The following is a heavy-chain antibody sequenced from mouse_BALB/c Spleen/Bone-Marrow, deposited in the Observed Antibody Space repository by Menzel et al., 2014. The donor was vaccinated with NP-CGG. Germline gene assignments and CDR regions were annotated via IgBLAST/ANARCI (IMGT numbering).Heavy chain of an antibody. CDR3: ARSRYGSYYGY. CDR2: IYPGNVNT. J-gene: IGHJ2*01. CDR1: NYTFXTYY. V-gene: IGHV1S56*01. D-gene: IGHD1-1*01. Sequence: QVQLQQSGPELVKPGASVRISCKASNYTFXTYYIYWVKQRPGQGLEWIGWIYPGNVNTKYNEKFKAKATLTADKSSSTAYMQLSSLTSEDSAAYFCARSRYGSYYGYWGQGTPLTVSS.